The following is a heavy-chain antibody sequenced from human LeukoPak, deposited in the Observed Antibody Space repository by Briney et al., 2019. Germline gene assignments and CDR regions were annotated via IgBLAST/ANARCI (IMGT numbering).Heavy chain of an antibody. CDR2: IYYSGST. J-gene: IGHJ4*02. D-gene: IGHD6-6*01. Sequence: PSETLSLTCTLSGGSISSYYWSWIRQPPGKGLEWIGYIYYSGSTNYNPSLKSRVTISVDTSKNQFSLKLSSVTAADTAVYYGARASRGEQLAGFDYWGQGTLVTVSS. CDR3: ARASRGEQLAGFDY. CDR1: GGSISSYY. V-gene: IGHV4-59*01.